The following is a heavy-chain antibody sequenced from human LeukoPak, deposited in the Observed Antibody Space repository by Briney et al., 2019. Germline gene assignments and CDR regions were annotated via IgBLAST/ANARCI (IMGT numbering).Heavy chain of an antibody. D-gene: IGHD4-17*01. J-gene: IGHJ6*02. V-gene: IGHV3-30*04. CDR2: ISYDGSNK. CDR3: ARAHRFGDYVRYYYYGMDV. CDR1: GFTFSSYA. Sequence: GGSLRLSCAASGFTFSSYAMHWVRQAPGKGLEWVAVISYDGSNKYYADSVKGRFTISRDNSKNTLYLQMNSLRAEDTAVYYCARAHRFGDYVRYYYYGMDVWGQGTTVTVSS.